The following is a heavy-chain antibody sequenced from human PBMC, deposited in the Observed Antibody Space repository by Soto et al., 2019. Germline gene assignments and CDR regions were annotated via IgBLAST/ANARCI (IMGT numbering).Heavy chain of an antibody. V-gene: IGHV1-24*01. J-gene: IGHJ4*02. CDR2: FDPEDGET. CDR3: ATAVTTVTTFLRYYFDY. CDR1: GYTLTELS. Sequence: GASVKVSCKVSGYTLTELSMHWVRQAPGKGLEWMGGFDPEDGETIYAQKFQGRVTMTEDTSTDTAYMELSSLRSEDTAVYYCATAVTTVTTFLRYYFDYWGQGTLVTVSS. D-gene: IGHD4-4*01.